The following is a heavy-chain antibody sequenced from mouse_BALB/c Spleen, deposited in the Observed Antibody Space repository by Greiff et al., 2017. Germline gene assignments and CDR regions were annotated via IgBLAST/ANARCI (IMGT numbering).Heavy chain of an antibody. CDR2: INPYNDGT. J-gene: IGHJ3*01. CDR3: ASASDGYFIFFAY. V-gene: IGHV1-14*01. CDR1: GYTFTSYV. D-gene: IGHD2-3*01. Sequence: EVQLQQSGPELVKPGASVKMSCKASGYTFTSYVMHWVKQKPGQGLEWIGYINPYNDGTKYNEKFKGKATLTSDKSSSTAYMELSSLTSEDSAVYYCASASDGYFIFFAYWGQGTLVTVSA.